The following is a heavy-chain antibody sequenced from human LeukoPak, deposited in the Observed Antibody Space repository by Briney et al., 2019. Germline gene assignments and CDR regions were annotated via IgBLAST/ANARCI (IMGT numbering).Heavy chain of an antibody. V-gene: IGHV4-4*09. CDR1: GGSISSYY. CDR3: ARHGPFGVPAARGNWFDP. CDR2: IYTSGGT. Sequence: PSETLSLTCTVSGGSISSYYWSWIRQPPGKGLEWIGYIYTSGGTNYNPSLKSRVTISVDTSKNQFSLKLSSVTAADTAVYYCARHGPFGVPAARGNWFDPWGQGTLVTVSS. J-gene: IGHJ5*02. D-gene: IGHD2-2*01.